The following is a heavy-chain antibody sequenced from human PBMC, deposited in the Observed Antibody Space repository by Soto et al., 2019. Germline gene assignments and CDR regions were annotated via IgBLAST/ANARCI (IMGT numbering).Heavy chain of an antibody. V-gene: IGHV4-59*01. J-gene: IGHJ3*02. D-gene: IGHD3-9*01. Sequence: SETLSLTCTVSGGSISSYYWSWIRQPPGKGLEWIGYIYYSGSTNYNPSLKSRVTISVDTSKNQFSLKLSSVTAADTCVYYCARARRVLRYFDWSAGFDIWGQGTMVTVSS. CDR3: ARARRVLRYFDWSAGFDI. CDR1: GGSISSYY. CDR2: IYYSGST.